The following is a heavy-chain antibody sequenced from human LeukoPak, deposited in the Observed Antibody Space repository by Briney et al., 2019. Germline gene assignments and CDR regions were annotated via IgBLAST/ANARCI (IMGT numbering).Heavy chain of an antibody. CDR2: IIPIFGTA. V-gene: IGHV1-69*13. J-gene: IGHJ6*02. CDR1: GGTFSSYA. CDR3: ARGHSSSSGYYYYGMDV. D-gene: IGHD6-6*01. Sequence: ASVKVSCKASGGTFSSYAISWVRQAPGQGLEWMGGIIPIFGTANYAQKFQGRVTITADESTSTAYMELSSLRSEDTAVYYCARGHSSSSGYYYYGMDVWGQGTTVTVSS.